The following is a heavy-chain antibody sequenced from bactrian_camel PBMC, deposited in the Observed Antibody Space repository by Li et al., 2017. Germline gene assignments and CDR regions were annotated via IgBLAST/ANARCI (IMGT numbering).Heavy chain of an antibody. V-gene: IGHV3S53*01. J-gene: IGHJ4*01. CDR3: AAEPSPVPQPLALHEYRH. Sequence: HVQLVESGGGSVQAGGSLRLSCTYTRRPNYVTWFHQGPGNGREGVAVVSPDGSARYADSEKGRFTISRDDARQTVSLQMNSLRVEDTAMYYCAAEPSPVPQPLALHEYRHWGRGTQVTVS. CDR2: VSPDGSA. CDR1: RRPNY.